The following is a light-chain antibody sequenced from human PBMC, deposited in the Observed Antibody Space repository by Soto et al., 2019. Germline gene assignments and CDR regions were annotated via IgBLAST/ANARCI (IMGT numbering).Light chain of an antibody. CDR2: GAP. CDR3: LQYGGLPRT. V-gene: IGKV3-20*01. CDR1: QSVSSNY. Sequence: EIVLTQSPGTLSLSPGERATLSCRATQSVSSNYLAWYQQKSGQAPRLLIYGAPSRATGIPDRFSGGGSGTDFTLTITRLEPEDFAVYFCLQYGGLPRTFGQGTKVDIK. J-gene: IGKJ1*01.